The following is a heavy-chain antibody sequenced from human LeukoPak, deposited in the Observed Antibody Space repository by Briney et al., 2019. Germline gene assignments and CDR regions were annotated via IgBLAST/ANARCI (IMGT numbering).Heavy chain of an antibody. V-gene: IGHV4-4*07. CDR1: GGSISSYY. J-gene: IGHJ5*02. CDR2: IYTSGST. D-gene: IGHD2-15*01. CDR3: ARFFSAATWGYNWFDP. Sequence: PSETLSLTCTVSGGSISSYYWSWIRQPAGKGLEWIGRIYTSGSTNYNPSLKSRVTMSVDTSKNQFSLKLSSVTAADTAVYYCARFFSAATWGYNWFDPWGQGTLVTVSS.